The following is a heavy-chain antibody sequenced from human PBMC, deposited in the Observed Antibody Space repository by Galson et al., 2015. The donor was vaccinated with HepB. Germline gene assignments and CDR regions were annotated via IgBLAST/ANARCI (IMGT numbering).Heavy chain of an antibody. Sequence: SVKVSCKASGYTFTSYAMHWVRQAPGQRLEWMGWINAGNGNTKYSQKFQGRVTITRDTSASTAYMELSSLRSEDTAVYYCARSQGAWYYYGMDVWGQGTTVTVSS. CDR3: ARSQGAWYYYGMDV. CDR2: INAGNGNT. J-gene: IGHJ6*02. V-gene: IGHV1-3*01. D-gene: IGHD1-26*01. CDR1: GYTFTSYA.